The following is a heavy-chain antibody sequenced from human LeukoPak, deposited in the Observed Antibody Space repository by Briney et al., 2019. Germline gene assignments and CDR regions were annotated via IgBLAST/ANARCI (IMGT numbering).Heavy chain of an antibody. D-gene: IGHD1-26*01. CDR2: INTNTGNP. Sequence: REASVKVSCKASGYTFTGYYMHWVRQAPGQGLEWMAWINTNTGNPTYAQGFTGRFVFSLDTSVSTAYLQISSLKAEDTAVYYCARDFAGATRNWYFDLWGRGTLVTVSS. CDR1: GYTFTGYY. V-gene: IGHV7-4-1*02. CDR3: ARDFAGATRNWYFDL. J-gene: IGHJ2*01.